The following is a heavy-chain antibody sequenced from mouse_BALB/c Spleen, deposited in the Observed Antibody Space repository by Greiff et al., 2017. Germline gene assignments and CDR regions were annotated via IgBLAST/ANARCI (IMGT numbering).Heavy chain of an antibody. CDR2: ISSGGSYT. Sequence: EVMLVESGGGLVKPGGSLKLSCAASGFTFSSYAMSWVRQSPEKRLEWVAEISSGGSYTYYPDTVTGRFTISRDNAKNTLFLEMSSVRSEDTAMYYCARPYVNSDEGFAYWGQGTLVTVSA. J-gene: IGHJ3*01. CDR3: ARPYVNSDEGFAY. V-gene: IGHV5-9-4*01. D-gene: IGHD2-1*01. CDR1: GFTFSSYA.